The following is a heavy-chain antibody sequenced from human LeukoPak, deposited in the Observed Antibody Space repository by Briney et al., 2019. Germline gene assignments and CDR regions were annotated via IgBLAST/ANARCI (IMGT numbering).Heavy chain of an antibody. D-gene: IGHD3-3*01. CDR1: GFTFSSYS. Sequence: KAGGSLRLSCAASGFTFSSYSMNWVRQAPGKGLEWVSSISSSSSYIYYADSVKGRFTISRDNAKNSLYLQMNRLRAEDTAVYYCAKWMVRRDFWSGAFDIWGQGTMVTV. V-gene: IGHV3-21*01. CDR3: AKWMVRRDFWSGAFDI. J-gene: IGHJ3*02. CDR2: ISSSSSYI.